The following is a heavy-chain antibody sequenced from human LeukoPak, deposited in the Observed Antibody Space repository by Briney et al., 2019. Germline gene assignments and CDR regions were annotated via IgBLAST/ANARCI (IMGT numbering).Heavy chain of an antibody. Sequence: GASVKVSCKASGYTFTSTGIIWVRQAPGQGLEWMGWISGYNGNTNYAQNLQGRVSMTTNTSTSTAYMELRSLRSDDTAVYYCARGQWGGNWFDPWGQGTLVTVSS. CDR2: ISGYNGNT. CDR3: ARGQWGGNWFDP. J-gene: IGHJ5*02. CDR1: GYTFTSTG. V-gene: IGHV1-18*01. D-gene: IGHD1-26*01.